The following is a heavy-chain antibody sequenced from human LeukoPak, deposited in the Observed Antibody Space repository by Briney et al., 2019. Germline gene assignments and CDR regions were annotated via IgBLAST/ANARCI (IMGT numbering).Heavy chain of an antibody. Sequence: GRSLRLSCAASGFTFDDYAMHWVRQAPGKGLEWVSGISWNSGSIGYADSVKGRFTISRDNAKNSLYLQMNSLRAEDTALYYCAKDRPSRSTVWGAFDIWGQGTMVTVSS. J-gene: IGHJ3*02. D-gene: IGHD3-16*01. CDR3: AKDRPSRSTVWGAFDI. V-gene: IGHV3-9*01. CDR1: GFTFDDYA. CDR2: ISWNSGSI.